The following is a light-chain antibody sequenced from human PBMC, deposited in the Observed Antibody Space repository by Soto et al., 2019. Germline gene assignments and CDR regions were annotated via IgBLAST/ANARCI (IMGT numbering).Light chain of an antibody. CDR3: HQYGISP. V-gene: IGKV3-20*01. CDR1: QSVSSNS. CDR2: GAS. J-gene: IGKJ4*01. Sequence: EIVLTQSPGTLSLSPGERATLSCRASQSVSSNSLAWYQQKPGQAPRLLFYGASSRATGIPDRFSGSGSGTEFSLTISRLEPEDFAVYYCHQYGISPFGGGTKVDI.